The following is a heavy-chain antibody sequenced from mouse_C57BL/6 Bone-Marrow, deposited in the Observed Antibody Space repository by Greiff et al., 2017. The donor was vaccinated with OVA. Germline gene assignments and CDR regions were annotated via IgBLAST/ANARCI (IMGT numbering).Heavy chain of an antibody. J-gene: IGHJ2*01. V-gene: IGHV14-4*01. D-gene: IGHD2-1*01. CDR3: SIYYGNYGYFDY. Sequence: VQLKQSGAELVRPGASVKLSCTASGFNIKDDYMHWVKQRPEQGLEWIGWIDPENGDTEYASKFQGKATITADTSSNTAYLQLSSLTSEDTAVYYCSIYYGNYGYFDYWGQGTTLTVSS. CDR1: GFNIKDDY. CDR2: IDPENGDT.